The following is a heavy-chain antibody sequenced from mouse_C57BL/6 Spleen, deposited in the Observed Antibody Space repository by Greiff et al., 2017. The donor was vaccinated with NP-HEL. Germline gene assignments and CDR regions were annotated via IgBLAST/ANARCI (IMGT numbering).Heavy chain of an antibody. V-gene: IGHV1-15*01. D-gene: IGHD1-1*01. J-gene: IGHJ2*01. CDR2: IDPETGGT. Sequence: VQLQQSGAELVRPGASVTLSCKASGYTFTDYEMHWVKQTPVHGLEWIGAIDPETGGTAYNQKFKGKAILTADKSSSTAYMELRSLTSEDSAVYYCKKSYCGSSYVPNYFDYWGQGTTLTVSS. CDR3: KKSYCGSSYVPNYFDY. CDR1: GYTFTDYE.